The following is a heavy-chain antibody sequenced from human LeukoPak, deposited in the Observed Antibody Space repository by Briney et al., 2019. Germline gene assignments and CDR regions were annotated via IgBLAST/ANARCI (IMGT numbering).Heavy chain of an antibody. D-gene: IGHD3-10*01. CDR2: INHSGST. Sequence: SETLSLTCAVYGGSFSGYYWSWIRQPPGKGLEWIGEINHSGSTNYNPSLKSRVTISVDTSKNQFSLKLSSVTAADTAVYYCARGRSTYYYGSGIPCWGQGTLVTVSS. CDR1: GGSFSGYY. V-gene: IGHV4-34*01. CDR3: ARGRSTYYYGSGIPC. J-gene: IGHJ4*02.